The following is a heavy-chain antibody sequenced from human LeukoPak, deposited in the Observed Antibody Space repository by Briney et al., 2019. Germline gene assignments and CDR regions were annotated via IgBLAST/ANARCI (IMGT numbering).Heavy chain of an antibody. CDR1: GVTVSSNY. Sequence: PGGSLRLSCAASGVTVSSNYMSWVRQAPGKGLEWVSVTYSGGSTYYADSVKGRFTISRDNSKNTLYLQMNSLRAEDTAVYYCARDNGGLDAFDIWGQGTMVTVSS. CDR2: TYSGGST. D-gene: IGHD2-8*01. V-gene: IGHV3-53*01. J-gene: IGHJ3*02. CDR3: ARDNGGLDAFDI.